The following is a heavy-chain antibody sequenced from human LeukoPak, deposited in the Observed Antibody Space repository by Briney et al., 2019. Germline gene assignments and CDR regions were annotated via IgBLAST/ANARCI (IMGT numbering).Heavy chain of an antibody. CDR1: GYTFSSYW. D-gene: IGHD6-19*01. V-gene: IGHV5-51*01. J-gene: IGHJ4*02. CDR2: IYPGDSDT. CDR3: ARIGGRGSGWAIDY. Sequence: GESLKISCKGSGYTFSSYWIGWVRQMPGKGLEWMGIIYPGDSDTRYSPSLQGQVTISVDTSIGTAYLQWSSLKASDTAMYYCARIGGRGSGWAIDYWGQGTLVTVSS.